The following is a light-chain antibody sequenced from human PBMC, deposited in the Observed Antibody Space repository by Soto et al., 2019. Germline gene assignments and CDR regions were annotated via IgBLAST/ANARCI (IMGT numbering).Light chain of an antibody. J-gene: IGKJ1*01. CDR2: KAS. CDR1: QRVNSW. Sequence: DIPMTQSPSTLSASVGDRVTITCRASQRVNSWLAWYQQKPGKAPKLLISKASNLERGVPSRFSGSGSGTEFTLTISSLQPEDFATYYCQQYESYWRTFGQGTKVEIK. CDR3: QQYESYWRT. V-gene: IGKV1-5*03.